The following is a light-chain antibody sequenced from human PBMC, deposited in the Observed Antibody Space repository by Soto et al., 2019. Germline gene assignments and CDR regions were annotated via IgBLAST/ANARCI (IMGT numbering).Light chain of an antibody. J-gene: IGKJ1*01. Sequence: DIQMTQSPSSLSASVGDRVTITCRASQGISNYLAWYQQKPGKVPKLLIYAASTLQSGVPSRFSGSGYGTDFTLTISSLQPDFFSTDSSTTYNYALRQFSQGTNSAIK. CDR3: TTYNYALRQ. CDR2: AAS. V-gene: IGKV1-27*01. CDR1: QGISNY.